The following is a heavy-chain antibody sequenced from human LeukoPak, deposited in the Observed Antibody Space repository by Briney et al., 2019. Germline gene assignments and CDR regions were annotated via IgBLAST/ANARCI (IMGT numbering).Heavy chain of an antibody. Sequence: GGSLRLSCAASGFTVSNNFMGWVRQAPGTGLEWVSGIYVDGSTYYADSAKGRFTISRHNSENTLYLQISSLRPEDTAVYYCARESSVSGWYIYWGQGTLVTVSS. D-gene: IGHD6-19*01. CDR2: IYVDGST. CDR1: GFTVSNNF. J-gene: IGHJ4*02. V-gene: IGHV3-53*04. CDR3: ARESSVSGWYIY.